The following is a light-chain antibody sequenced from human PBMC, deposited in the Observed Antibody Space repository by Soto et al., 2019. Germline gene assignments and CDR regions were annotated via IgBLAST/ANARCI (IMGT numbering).Light chain of an antibody. CDR3: SSFRSGNTYV. Sequence: QSGLTQPASVSGSPGQSITISCTGTSSDVGGYDYISWYQQHPGKAPKLMIYQVSNRPSGVSNRFSGSKSGNTASLTISGLQAEDETDYYCSSFRSGNTYVFGTGTKVTVL. V-gene: IGLV2-14*01. CDR1: SSDVGGYDY. CDR2: QVS. J-gene: IGLJ1*01.